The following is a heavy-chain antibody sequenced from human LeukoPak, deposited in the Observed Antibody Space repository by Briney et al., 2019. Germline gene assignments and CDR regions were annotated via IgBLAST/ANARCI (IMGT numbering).Heavy chain of an antibody. V-gene: IGHV1-69*02. CDR3: AALGYCSSTSCSNVVFDP. D-gene: IGHD2-2*01. Sequence: SVKVSCKASGGTFSSYTISWVRQAPGQGLEWMGRIIPILGIANYAQKFQGRVTITADKSTSTAYMELSSLRSEDTAVYYCAALGYCSSTSCSNVVFDPWGQGTLVTVSS. CDR2: IIPILGIA. CDR1: GGTFSSYT. J-gene: IGHJ5*02.